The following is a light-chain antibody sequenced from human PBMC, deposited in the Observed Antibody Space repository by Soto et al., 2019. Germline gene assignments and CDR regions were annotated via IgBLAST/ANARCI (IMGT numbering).Light chain of an antibody. CDR1: QRIGSW. CDR3: QHYNSYSEA. J-gene: IGKJ1*01. CDR2: KAS. V-gene: IGKV1-5*03. Sequence: DIQMTQSPSTLSASVGDRVTLSCRASQRIGSWLAWYQQEPAKAPKLLIYKASTLKSGVPSRFSGSGSGTEFTLTISSLQPDDFATYYCQHYNSYSEAFGQGTKVDIK.